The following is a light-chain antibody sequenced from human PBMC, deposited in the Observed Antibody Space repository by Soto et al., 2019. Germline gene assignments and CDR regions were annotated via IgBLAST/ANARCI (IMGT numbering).Light chain of an antibody. J-gene: IGKJ5*01. Sequence: EVLMTESPLSLPFTLGQPTSISCRSDQSLVHSDGTAYFSWFQQRPGRSPRRLIYKVSNRDSGVPARFSGSGSGTDFALKISRVEAEDVGVYYCMQGTHWPITFGQGTRLEIK. CDR2: KVS. CDR1: QSLVHSDGTAY. V-gene: IGKV2-30*02. CDR3: MQGTHWPIT.